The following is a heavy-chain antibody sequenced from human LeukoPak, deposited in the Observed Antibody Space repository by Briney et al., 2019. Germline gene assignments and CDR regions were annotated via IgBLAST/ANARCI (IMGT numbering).Heavy chain of an antibody. J-gene: IGHJ4*02. V-gene: IGHV1-46*01. CDR1: GYTFTSYY. CDR2: INPSGGST. CDR3: ARASPPIYYYDSSALFGY. Sequence: GASVKVSCKASGYTFTSYYMHWVRQAPGQGLEWMGIINPSGGSTSYAQKFQGRVTMTRDTSTSTVYMELSSLRSEDTAVYYCARASPPIYYYDSSALFGYWGQGTLVTVSS. D-gene: IGHD3-22*01.